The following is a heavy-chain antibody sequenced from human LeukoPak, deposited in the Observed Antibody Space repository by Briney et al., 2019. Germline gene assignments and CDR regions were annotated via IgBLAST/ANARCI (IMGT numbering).Heavy chain of an antibody. CDR2: ISRSGSTK. D-gene: IGHD1-7*01. Sequence: GGSLRLSCAASGFTFSSYEMNWVRQAPGKGLEWVAYISRSGSTKYYAGSVKGRFTISRDNAKNSLYLQMNSLRVEDTAVYYCARELSGTTSYYFDYWGQGTLVTVSS. J-gene: IGHJ4*02. CDR1: GFTFSSYE. CDR3: ARELSGTTSYYFDY. V-gene: IGHV3-48*03.